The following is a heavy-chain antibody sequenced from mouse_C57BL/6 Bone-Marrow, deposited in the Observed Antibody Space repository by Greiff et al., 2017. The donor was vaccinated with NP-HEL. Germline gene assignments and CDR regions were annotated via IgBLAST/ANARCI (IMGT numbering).Heavy chain of an antibody. CDR3: ASYYSDYVAWFAY. D-gene: IGHD2-13*01. Sequence: QVHVKQSGAELVRPGASVKMSCKASGYTFTSYTMHWVQQRPGQGLEWIGYINPSSGYTKYNQKFKDKATLPADKSSSTAYMQLSSLTSGDSAVDYCASYYSDYVAWFAYWGQGTLVTVSA. CDR2: INPSSGYT. V-gene: IGHV1-4*01. CDR1: GYTFTSYT. J-gene: IGHJ3*01.